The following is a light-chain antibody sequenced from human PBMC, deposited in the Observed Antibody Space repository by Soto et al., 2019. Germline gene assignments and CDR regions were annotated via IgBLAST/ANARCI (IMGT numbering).Light chain of an antibody. V-gene: IGKV1-39*01. Sequence: DIQMTQSPSSLSASVGDRVTITCRASQSISSYLNWYQQKPGKAPKLLIYAASSLQSGVPSRFSGSGSGTDFTLTISSLQPEDFATYYCQQRYSTLCTLGPGTKVDIK. CDR3: QQRYSTLCT. J-gene: IGKJ3*01. CDR2: AAS. CDR1: QSISSY.